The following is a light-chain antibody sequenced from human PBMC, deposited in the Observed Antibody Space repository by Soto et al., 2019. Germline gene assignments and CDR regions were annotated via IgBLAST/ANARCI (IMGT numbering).Light chain of an antibody. CDR1: QNINTY. V-gene: IGKV1-39*01. CDR3: QQTSSAPFT. Sequence: DIQMTQSPYSLSAAVGDRVTITCRASQNINTYLNWYQQKPGKAPKLLIFDAASLQSGVPSRFSGSGSRTDFTLTITSLQPEDFATYYCQQTSSAPFTFGPGTKVDIK. CDR2: DAA. J-gene: IGKJ3*01.